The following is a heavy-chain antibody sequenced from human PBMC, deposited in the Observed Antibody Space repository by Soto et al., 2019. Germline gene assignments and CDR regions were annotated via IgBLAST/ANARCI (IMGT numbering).Heavy chain of an antibody. V-gene: IGHV1-69*09. CDR1: GIMSSGYG. J-gene: IGHJ4*02. D-gene: IGHD6-25*01. Sequence: QEQVVQSGPAMKELGSSVKVSCRASGIMSSGYGFSWVRQAPGQGLEWVGRINPILDSTHYAQNLQGRVSITVDKSTDTAYLEVTSLRLEDTAIYFCATMKRARLDSWGRGTVVTVSS. CDR3: ATMKRARLDS. CDR2: INPILDST.